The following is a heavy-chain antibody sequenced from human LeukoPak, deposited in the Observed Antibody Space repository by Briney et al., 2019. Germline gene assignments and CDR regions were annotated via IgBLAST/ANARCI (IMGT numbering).Heavy chain of an antibody. CDR2: ISSSGSTI. Sequence: GGSLRLSCAASGFTFSDYYMSWIRQAPGKGLEWVSYISSSGSTIYYADSVKGRFTISRDSAKNSLYLQMNSLRAEDTAVYYCARTVDTAMVRSSNYWGQGTLVTVSS. D-gene: IGHD5-18*01. V-gene: IGHV3-11*01. CDR3: ARTVDTAMVRSSNY. CDR1: GFTFSDYY. J-gene: IGHJ4*02.